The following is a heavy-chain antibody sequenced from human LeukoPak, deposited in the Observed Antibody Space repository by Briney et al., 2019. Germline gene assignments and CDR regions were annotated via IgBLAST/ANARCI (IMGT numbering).Heavy chain of an antibody. CDR1: GGSISSSSYY. Sequence: SETLSLTFTGSGGSISSSSYYWGWIRQPPGKGLEWIGSIYYSGSTYYNPSLKSRVTISVDTSKNQFSLKLSSVTAADTAVYYCARPLDTAGPWGQGTLVTVSS. CDR2: IYYSGST. CDR3: ARPLDTAGP. V-gene: IGHV4-39*01. D-gene: IGHD5-18*01. J-gene: IGHJ5*02.